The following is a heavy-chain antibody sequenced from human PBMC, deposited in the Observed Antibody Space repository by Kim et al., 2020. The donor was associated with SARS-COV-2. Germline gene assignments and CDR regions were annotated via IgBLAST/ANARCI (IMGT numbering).Heavy chain of an antibody. V-gene: IGHV3-23*01. J-gene: IGHJ4*02. CDR2: ISGSGGNT. D-gene: IGHD2-21*02. CDR1: GFTFSSYA. Sequence: GGSLRLSCAASGFTFSSYAMSWVRQAPGKGLEWVSTISGSGGNTYYADSVKGRFTISRDNSKNTLYLQMNSLRAEDTAVYYCAKTNMQVVTAKLPFDYWGQGTLVTVSS. CDR3: AKTNMQVVTAKLPFDY.